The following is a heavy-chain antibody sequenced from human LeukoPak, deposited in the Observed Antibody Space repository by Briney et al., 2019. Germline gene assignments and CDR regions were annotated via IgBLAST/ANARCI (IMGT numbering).Heavy chain of an antibody. Sequence: ASVKVSCKASGYTFSSYGISWVRRAPGQGLEWMGWISAYNGNTNYAQKLQGRVTMTTDTSTSTAYMEVRSLRSDDTAVYYCARALSETGNYFDYWGQGTLVTVPS. CDR3: ARALSETGNYFDY. J-gene: IGHJ4*02. D-gene: IGHD7-27*01. CDR2: ISAYNGNT. V-gene: IGHV1-18*01. CDR1: GYTFSSYG.